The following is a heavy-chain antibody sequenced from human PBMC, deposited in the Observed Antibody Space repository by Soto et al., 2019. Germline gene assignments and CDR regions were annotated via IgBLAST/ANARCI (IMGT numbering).Heavy chain of an antibody. CDR1: GGSISRGNYY. CDR3: ARYCSVGTCQYSFDS. Sequence: KASETLSLTCTVSGGSISRGNYYWSWIRQHPSKGLEWIAYMSYSGTTHYNPSLKTRVIISLDTSTNQFFLKLSSVTAADTAVYFCARYCSVGTCQYSFDSWFQVXMVTV. V-gene: IGHV4-31*03. D-gene: IGHD2-15*01. J-gene: IGHJ3*02. CDR2: MSYSGTT.